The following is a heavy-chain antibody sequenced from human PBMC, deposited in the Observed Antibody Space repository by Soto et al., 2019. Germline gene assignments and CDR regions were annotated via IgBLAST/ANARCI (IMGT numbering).Heavy chain of an antibody. CDR3: ARLGLITIFGTTPGWFDP. CDR1: GYAFTRYG. J-gene: IGHJ5*02. D-gene: IGHD3-3*01. Sequence: ASVKVSCKASGYAFTRYGGSWVRQAPGQGLEWMGWISAYNGNTNYAQKLQGRVTMTTDTSTSTAYMELRSLRSDDTAVYYCARLGLITIFGTTPGWFDPWGQGTLVTVSS. CDR2: ISAYNGNT. V-gene: IGHV1-18*01.